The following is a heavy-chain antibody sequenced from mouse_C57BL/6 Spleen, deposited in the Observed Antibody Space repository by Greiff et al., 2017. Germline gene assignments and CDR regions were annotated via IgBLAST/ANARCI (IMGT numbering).Heavy chain of an antibody. V-gene: IGHV5-6*01. Sequence: EVHLVESGGDLVKPGGSLKLSYAASGFTFSSYGMSWVRQTPDKRLEWVATISSGGSYTYYPDSVKGRFTISRDNAKNTLYLQMSSLKSEDTAMYYCARRDYGSSDWYFDVWGTGTTVTVSS. CDR2: ISSGGSYT. CDR3: ARRDYGSSDWYFDV. D-gene: IGHD1-1*01. CDR1: GFTFSSYG. J-gene: IGHJ1*03.